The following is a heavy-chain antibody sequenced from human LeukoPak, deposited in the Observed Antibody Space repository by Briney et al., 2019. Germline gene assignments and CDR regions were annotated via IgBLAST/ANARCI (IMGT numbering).Heavy chain of an antibody. Sequence: PGGSLRLSCEASGFTLSNYWMHWIRQAPGKGLVWVSTVSGEDSSTTYADSVKGRFTISRDKVRNTLYLQMNSLRAEDTAVYYCTQGMNYDSSAYWHQHWGQGTLVTASS. V-gene: IGHV3-74*01. CDR2: VSGEDSST. J-gene: IGHJ1*01. CDR3: TQGMNYDSSAYWHQH. CDR1: GFTLSNYW. D-gene: IGHD3-22*01.